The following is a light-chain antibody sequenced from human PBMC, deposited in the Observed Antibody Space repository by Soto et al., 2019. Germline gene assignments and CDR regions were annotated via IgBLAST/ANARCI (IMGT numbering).Light chain of an antibody. CDR1: NIGSKS. J-gene: IGLJ2*01. V-gene: IGLV3-21*02. Sequence: SYELTQPPSVSVAPGQTATITCGGNNIGSKSVHWYQQKPGQAPVVVVYHDSDRPSGISERFSGSNSGNTATLTISRVEAGDEAVYSCQVWDNNSDHVVFGGGTKLTDL. CDR2: HDS. CDR3: QVWDNNSDHVV.